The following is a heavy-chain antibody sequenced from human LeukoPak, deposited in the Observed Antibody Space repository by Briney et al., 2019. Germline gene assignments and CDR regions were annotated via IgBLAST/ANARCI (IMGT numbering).Heavy chain of an antibody. J-gene: IGHJ5*02. CDR1: GYTFTGYY. CDR3: ARERGGVWFGENWFDP. V-gene: IGHV1-2*02. CDR2: GNPNSGGT. Sequence: GASVTVSCKASGYTFTGYYMHWGRQAPGQGLEWMGLGNPNSGGTNYAQKFQGRVTMTRDKSISTAYMELSRLRPDDTAAYYCARERGGVWFGENWFDPWAREPWSPSPQ. D-gene: IGHD3-10*01.